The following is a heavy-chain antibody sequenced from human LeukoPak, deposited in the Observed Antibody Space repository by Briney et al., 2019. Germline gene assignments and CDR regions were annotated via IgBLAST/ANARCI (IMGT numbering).Heavy chain of an antibody. J-gene: IGHJ3*02. V-gene: IGHV3-21*01. D-gene: IGHD3-22*01. CDR2: ISSSSSYI. CDR3: ARLFRYDSSGYDAFDI. Sequence: GGSLRLSCAASGFTFSSYSMNWVRQAPGKGLEWVSSISSSSSYIYYADSVKGRFTISRDNAKNSLYLQMNSLRAEDTAVYYCARLFRYDSSGYDAFDIWGQGTMVTVSS. CDR1: GFTFSSYS.